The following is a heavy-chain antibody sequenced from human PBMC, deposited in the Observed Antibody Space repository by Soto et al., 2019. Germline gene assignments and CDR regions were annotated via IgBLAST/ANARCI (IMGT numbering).Heavy chain of an antibody. Sequence: QIQLVQSGAEVRKPGASVKISCEASGYTFTNYGIGWVRQATGEGLEWMGWISADNGDTNYAQKFQGRVTMTTDTSTSTAYMELRSLRSADTAVYYCAKTPVLLLFGAWLDPWGQGTLVTVSS. D-gene: IGHD3-16*01. CDR1: GYTFTNYG. J-gene: IGHJ5*02. V-gene: IGHV1-18*01. CDR3: AKTPVLLLFGAWLDP. CDR2: ISADNGDT.